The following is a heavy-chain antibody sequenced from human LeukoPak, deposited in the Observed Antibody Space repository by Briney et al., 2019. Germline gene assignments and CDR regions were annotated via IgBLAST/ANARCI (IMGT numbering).Heavy chain of an antibody. J-gene: IGHJ4*02. D-gene: IGHD6-13*01. CDR3: ARVGIAAAGTGPYYFDY. CDR2: ISSSSSYI. CDR1: GFTFSSYE. V-gene: IGHV3-21*01. Sequence: GGSLRLSCAASGFTFSSYEMNWVRQAPGKGLEWVSSISSSSSYIYYADSVKGRFTISRDNAKNSLYLQMNSLRAEDTAVYYCARVGIAAAGTGPYYFDYWGQGTLVTVSS.